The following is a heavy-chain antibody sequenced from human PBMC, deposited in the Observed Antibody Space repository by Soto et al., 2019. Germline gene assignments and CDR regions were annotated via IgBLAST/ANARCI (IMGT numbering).Heavy chain of an antibody. D-gene: IGHD1-1*01. Sequence: PSETLSPTCSVSGFAISRGYYWSWVRQPPGKGLEWIGSIYPSVSSYHNPSLATRLRLSIDTSKNQFTLNLTSVTAADTALYFCAREKVGTTFFDNWGQGIQVTVSS. J-gene: IGHJ4*02. CDR1: GFAISRGYY. CDR2: IYPSVSS. V-gene: IGHV4-38-2*02. CDR3: AREKVGTTFFDN.